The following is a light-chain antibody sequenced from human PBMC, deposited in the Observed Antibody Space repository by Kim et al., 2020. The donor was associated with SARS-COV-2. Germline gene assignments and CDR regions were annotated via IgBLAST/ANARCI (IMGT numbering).Light chain of an antibody. J-gene: IGLJ3*02. CDR2: EDN. CDR3: QSYDSSNHGV. Sequence: KTVTISCTRSSGSIASNYVQWYQRRPGSAPTTVIYEDNQRPSGVPDRFSGSIDSSSNSASLTISGLKTEDEADYYCQSYDSSNHGVFGGGTKLTVL. CDR1: SGSIASNY. V-gene: IGLV6-57*03.